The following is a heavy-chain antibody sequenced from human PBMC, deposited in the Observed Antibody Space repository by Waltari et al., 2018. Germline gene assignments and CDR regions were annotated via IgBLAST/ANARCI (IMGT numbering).Heavy chain of an antibody. J-gene: IGHJ4*02. Sequence: EVQLVESGGGLVQPGRSLRHSCAASGFTFDDYAMPRVRQAPGRGLGCVVVNRVNSCSIVYADSEKCRFTISRENVKNALFLKMNSLSSEYMSLYYCAKEGWSCPDDFDYWGQGTLVTVSS. CDR2: NRVNSCSI. CDR3: AKEGWSCPDDFDY. D-gene: IGHD1-26*01. CDR1: GFTFDDYA. V-gene: IGHV3-9*03.